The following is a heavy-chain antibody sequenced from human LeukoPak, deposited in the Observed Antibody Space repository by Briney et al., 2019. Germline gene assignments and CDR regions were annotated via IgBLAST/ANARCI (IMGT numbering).Heavy chain of an antibody. Sequence: GGSLRLSCAASGFTFSSYAMSWVRQAPGKGLEWVSAISGSGGSTYYADSVKGRFTISRDNSKNTLSLQMNSLRAEDTAVYYCARDLGYSAYATVRGYTFDIWGQGTMVTVSS. J-gene: IGHJ3*02. V-gene: IGHV3-23*01. D-gene: IGHD5-12*01. CDR2: ISGSGGST. CDR1: GFTFSSYA. CDR3: ARDLGYSAYATVRGYTFDI.